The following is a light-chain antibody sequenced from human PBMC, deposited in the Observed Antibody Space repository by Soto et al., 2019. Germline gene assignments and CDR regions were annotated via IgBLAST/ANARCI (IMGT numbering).Light chain of an antibody. J-gene: IGKJ1*01. Sequence: EIVMTQSPATLSVSLGERATLSCRASQSVSSNLAWYQLKPGQAPRLLIYGASTRATGIPARFSGSGSGTEFTLTISSLQSEDFAVYYCQQHNDWPTFGQGTKVDIK. V-gene: IGKV3-15*01. CDR3: QQHNDWPT. CDR2: GAS. CDR1: QSVSSN.